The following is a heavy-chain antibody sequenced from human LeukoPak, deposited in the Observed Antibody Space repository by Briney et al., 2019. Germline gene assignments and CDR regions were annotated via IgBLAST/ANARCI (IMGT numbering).Heavy chain of an antibody. V-gene: IGHV1-18*01. D-gene: IGHD4-23*01. Sequence: ASVKVSCKASGYTFSSCGMSWVRQAPGQSLEWMGWISAYNGNTNYAQKFQDRVTMTTDTSTSTAYMELRSLRSDDTAVYYCARDHSYGGKELAYWGQGTLVTVSS. CDR3: ARDHSYGGKELAY. J-gene: IGHJ4*02. CDR1: GYTFSSCG. CDR2: ISAYNGNT.